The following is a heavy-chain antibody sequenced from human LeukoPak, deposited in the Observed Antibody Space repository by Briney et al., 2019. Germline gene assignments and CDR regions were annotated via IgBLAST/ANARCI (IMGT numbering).Heavy chain of an antibody. Sequence: SSETLSLTCAVYGGAFSGYYWSWIRQPPGKGLEWIGEIYHSGSTNYNPSLKSRVTISVDTSKNQFSLKLSSVTAADTAVYYCARRSFPYYDFWSGWYNWFDPWGQGTLVTVSS. D-gene: IGHD3-3*01. CDR2: IYHSGST. CDR1: GGAFSGYY. CDR3: ARRSFPYYDFWSGWYNWFDP. J-gene: IGHJ5*02. V-gene: IGHV4-34*01.